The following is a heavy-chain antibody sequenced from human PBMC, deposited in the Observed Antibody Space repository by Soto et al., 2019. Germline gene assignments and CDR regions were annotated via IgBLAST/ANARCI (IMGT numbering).Heavy chain of an antibody. CDR2: IIPILGIA. CDR1: GGTFSSYT. Sequence: QVQLVQSGAEVKKPGSSVKVSCKASGGTFSSYTISWVRQAPGQGLEWMGRIIPILGIANYAQKFQGRVTITPDKSTGLAYMDLSSLRSEDTAGYYCGREGPAEYCSGGSCYGLYYYYYMDVWGKGTTVTVSS. J-gene: IGHJ6*03. D-gene: IGHD2-15*01. CDR3: GREGPAEYCSGGSCYGLYYYYYMDV. V-gene: IGHV1-69*02.